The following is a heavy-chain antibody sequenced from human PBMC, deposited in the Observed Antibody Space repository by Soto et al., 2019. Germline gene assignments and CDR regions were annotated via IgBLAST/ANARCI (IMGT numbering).Heavy chain of an antibody. J-gene: IGHJ6*03. CDR1: GGSIGSGGYY. Sequence: PSETLSLTCTVSGGSIGSGGYYWSWIRQHPGKGLEWIGYIYHSGSTYYNPSLKSRVTISVDTSKSQFSLKLSSVTAADTAVYYCARAVVVPAAITQNYYYYYYMDVWGKGTTVTVSS. D-gene: IGHD2-2*02. CDR2: IYHSGST. CDR3: ARAVVVPAAITQNYYYYYYMDV. V-gene: IGHV4-31*03.